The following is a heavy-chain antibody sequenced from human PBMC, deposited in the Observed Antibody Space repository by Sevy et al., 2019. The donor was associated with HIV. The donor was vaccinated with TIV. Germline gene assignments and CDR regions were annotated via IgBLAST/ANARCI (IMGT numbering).Heavy chain of an antibody. D-gene: IGHD2-15*01. J-gene: IGHJ5*02. CDR2: IYYSGST. V-gene: IGHV4-39*01. CDR3: ARQNIVVVVAATYNWFDP. CDR1: GGSISSSSYH. Sequence: SETLSLTCTVSGGSISSSSYHWGWIRQPPGKGLEWIGSIYYSGSTYYNPSLKSRVTISVDTSKNQFSLKLSSVTAADTAVYYCARQNIVVVVAATYNWFDPWGQGTLVTVSS.